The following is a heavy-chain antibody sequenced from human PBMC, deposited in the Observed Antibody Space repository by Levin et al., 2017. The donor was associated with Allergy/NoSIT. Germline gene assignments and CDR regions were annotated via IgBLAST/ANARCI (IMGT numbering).Heavy chain of an antibody. CDR1: GFIFTNYI. CDR2: ISGTGHHT. D-gene: IGHD3-9*01. Sequence: GGSLRLSCTASGFIFTNYIMNWVRQAPGKGLEWVSCISGTGHHTNYADSVKGRFTISRDNAKNSLHLQMDSLRVEDTAVYYCVRSLRTDILTNSYSHVVKYNWFDPWGQGTLVTVSS. CDR3: VRSLRTDILTNSYSHVVKYNWFDP. J-gene: IGHJ5*02. V-gene: IGHV3-21*01.